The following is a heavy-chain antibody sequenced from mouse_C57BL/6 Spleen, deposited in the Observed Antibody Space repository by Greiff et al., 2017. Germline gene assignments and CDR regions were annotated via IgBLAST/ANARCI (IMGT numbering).Heavy chain of an antibody. D-gene: IGHD3-2*02. V-gene: IGHV1-50*01. J-gene: IGHJ1*03. CDR2: IDPSDSYT. Sequence: VQLQQPGAELVKPGASVKLSCKASGYTFTSYWMQWVKQRPGQGLEWIGEIDPSDSYTNYNQKFKGKATLTVDTSSSTAYMQLSSLTSEDSAVYYCARSSSGYVGYFDVWGTGITVTVSS. CDR1: GYTFTSYW. CDR3: ARSSSGYVGYFDV.